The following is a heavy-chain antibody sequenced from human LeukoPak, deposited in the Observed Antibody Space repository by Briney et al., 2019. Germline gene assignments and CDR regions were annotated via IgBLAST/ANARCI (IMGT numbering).Heavy chain of an antibody. CDR2: IYYSGST. CDR3: ARHLYDYVWGSYGPSAFGY. J-gene: IGHJ4*02. Sequence: PSETLSLTCTVSGGSISSYYLSWIRQPPGKGLEWIGYIYYSGSTNYNPSLKSPVTISVDTSKNQFSLKLSSVTAADTAVYYCARHLYDYVWGSYGPSAFGYWGQQTPLTAAS. CDR1: GGSISSYY. D-gene: IGHD3-16*01. V-gene: IGHV4-59*08.